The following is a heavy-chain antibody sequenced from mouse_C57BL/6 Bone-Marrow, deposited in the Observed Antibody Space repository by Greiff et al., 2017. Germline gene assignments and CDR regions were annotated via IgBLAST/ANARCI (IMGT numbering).Heavy chain of an antibody. V-gene: IGHV1-69*01. CDR3: ARKSYYGSRGNFDY. D-gene: IGHD1-1*01. CDR2: IDPSDSYT. Sequence: QVQLQQPGAELVIPGASVKLSCKASGYTFTSSWMHWVKQRPGPGLEWIGEIDPSDSYTNYNQKFKGKSTLTVDKSSSTAYMQLSSLTSEDSAVYYCARKSYYGSRGNFDYWGQGTTLTVA. J-gene: IGHJ2*01. CDR1: GYTFTSSW.